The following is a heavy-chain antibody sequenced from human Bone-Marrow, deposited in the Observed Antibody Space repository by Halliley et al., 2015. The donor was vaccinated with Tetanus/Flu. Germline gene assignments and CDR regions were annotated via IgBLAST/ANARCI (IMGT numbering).Heavy chain of an antibody. D-gene: IGHD3-3*01. Sequence: RINYDGRSITYADSVKGRFTNTRDNAKNTLYLEMNNLRVEDTAMYYCVRDWYYGYWTGPPGFDPWGQGTRVSVST. CDR3: VRDWYYGYWTGPPGFDP. J-gene: IGHJ5*02. V-gene: IGHV3-74*01. CDR2: INYDGRSI.